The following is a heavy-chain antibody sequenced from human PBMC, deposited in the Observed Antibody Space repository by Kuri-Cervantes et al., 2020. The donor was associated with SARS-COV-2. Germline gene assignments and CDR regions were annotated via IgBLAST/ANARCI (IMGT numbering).Heavy chain of an antibody. Sequence: ASVKVSCKASGYTFTGYYMHWVRQAPGQGLEWMGWINPNSGGTNYAQKFQGWVTMTRDTSISTVYMELSRLRAEDTAVYFCARVRIDLWLNDAFDIWGQGTMVTVSS. CDR1: GYTFTGYY. CDR2: INPNSGGT. CDR3: ARVRIDLWLNDAFDI. D-gene: IGHD5-24*01. V-gene: IGHV1-2*04. J-gene: IGHJ3*02.